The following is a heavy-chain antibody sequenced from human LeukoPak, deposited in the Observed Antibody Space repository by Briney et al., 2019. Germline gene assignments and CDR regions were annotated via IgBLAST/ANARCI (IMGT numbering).Heavy chain of an antibody. D-gene: IGHD6-6*01. CDR2: IKQDGSEK. CDR3: ARDLYTGSKLVRSVGDSKRALDY. Sequence: GGSLRFSCAASGFTFSSYWMSWVRQAPGKGLEWVANIKQDGSEKYYVDSVKGRFTISRDNAKNSLCLQMNSLRAEDTAVYYCARDLYTGSKLVRSVGDSKRALDYWGQGTLVTVSS. CDR1: GFTFSSYW. V-gene: IGHV3-7*01. J-gene: IGHJ4*02.